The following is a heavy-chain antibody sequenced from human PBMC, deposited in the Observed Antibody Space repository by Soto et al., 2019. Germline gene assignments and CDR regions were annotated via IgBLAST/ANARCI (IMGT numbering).Heavy chain of an antibody. V-gene: IGHV1-18*01. CDR3: ARDRSNTGWDVALDW. D-gene: IGHD6-19*01. J-gene: IGHJ3*01. Sequence: QVQLVQSGVEVKTPGSSVKVSCKASGYSFNSHGSSWVRQAPGQGPEWMGWISGYNGNTKYAEVFQGRVTLTTDTSTRTAYMDLRSLRSDDTAVYFCARDRSNTGWDVALDWWGQGKAVTVS. CDR1: GYSFNSHG. CDR2: ISGYNGNT.